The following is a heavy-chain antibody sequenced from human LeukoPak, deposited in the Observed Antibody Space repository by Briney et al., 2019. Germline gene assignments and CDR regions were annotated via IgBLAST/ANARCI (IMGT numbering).Heavy chain of an antibody. CDR3: ARSSPPYGSGSYTVYNWFDP. CDR1: GYTFTSYG. D-gene: IGHD3-10*01. V-gene: IGHV1-18*01. J-gene: IGHJ5*02. Sequence: ASVKVSCKASGYTFTSYGISWVRQAPGQGLEWMGWISAYNGNTNYAQKLQGRVTMTTDTSTSTAYMELRSLRSDDTAVNYCARSSPPYGSGSYTVYNWFDPWGQGTLVTVSS. CDR2: ISAYNGNT.